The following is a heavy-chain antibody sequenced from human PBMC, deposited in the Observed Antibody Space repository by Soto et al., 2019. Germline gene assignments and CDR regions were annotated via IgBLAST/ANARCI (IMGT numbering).Heavy chain of an antibody. J-gene: IGHJ6*02. D-gene: IGHD3-9*01. CDR2: IIPIFGTA. CDR3: ARDGLRDYDILTGYPLWYYYYGMDV. Sequence: GASVKVSCKASGGTFSSYAISWVRQAPGQGLEWMGGIIPIFGTANYAQKFQGRVTITADESTSTAYMELSSLRSGDTAVYYCARDGLRDYDILTGYPLWYYYYGMDVWGQGTTVTVSS. V-gene: IGHV1-69*13. CDR1: GGTFSSYA.